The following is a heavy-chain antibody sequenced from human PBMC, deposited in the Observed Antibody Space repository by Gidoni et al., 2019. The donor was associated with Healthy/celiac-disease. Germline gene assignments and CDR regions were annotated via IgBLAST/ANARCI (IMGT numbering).Heavy chain of an antibody. CDR3: AKGNRWYFGLFDY. CDR1: GFTFDDYA. D-gene: IGHD2-15*01. V-gene: IGHV3-9*01. CDR2: ISWNSGSI. J-gene: IGHJ4*02. Sequence: EVQLVESGGGLVQPGRSLRLSCAASGFTFDDYAMHWVRQAPGKGLEWVSGISWNSGSIGYADSVKGRFTISRDNAKNSLYLQMNSLRAEDTALYYCAKGNRWYFGLFDYWGQGTLVTVSS.